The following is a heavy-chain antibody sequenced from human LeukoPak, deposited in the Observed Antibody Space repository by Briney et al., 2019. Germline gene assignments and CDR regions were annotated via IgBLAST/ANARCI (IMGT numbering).Heavy chain of an antibody. CDR2: IKHDGSEK. V-gene: IGHV3-7*03. Sequence: PGGSLRLSCAASGFTFNAFGMTWVRQAPGKGLEWVANIKHDGSEKNYVDSVKGRFTISRDNAKNSLYLQMNSLRAEDTAVYYCATPLDYYDRSDSHQGGDWGQGTLVTVSS. D-gene: IGHD3-22*01. CDR1: GFTFNAFG. J-gene: IGHJ4*02. CDR3: ATPLDYYDRSDSHQGGD.